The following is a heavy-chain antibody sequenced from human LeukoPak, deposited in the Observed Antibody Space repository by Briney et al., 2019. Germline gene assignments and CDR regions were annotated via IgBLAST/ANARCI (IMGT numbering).Heavy chain of an antibody. Sequence: PGGSLRLSCAASGFTFSSYDMHWVRQGTGKGLEWVSPIGTAGDTYYPGSVKGRFTISRENAKNSLYLQMNSLRAGDTAVYYCARGPSYSREIDYWGQGTLVTVSS. CDR3: ARGPSYSREIDY. V-gene: IGHV3-13*04. D-gene: IGHD6-13*01. CDR2: IGTAGDT. J-gene: IGHJ4*02. CDR1: GFTFSSYD.